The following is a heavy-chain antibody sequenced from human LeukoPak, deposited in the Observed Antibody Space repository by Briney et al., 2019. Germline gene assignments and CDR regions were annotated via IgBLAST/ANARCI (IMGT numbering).Heavy chain of an antibody. CDR2: IYYSGST. J-gene: IGHJ4*02. D-gene: IGHD3-22*01. CDR3: AREYYFESTGYLY. Sequence: SETLSLTCTVSGGSISSSSYYWGWIRQPPGKGLEWIGSIYYSGSTYYNPSLKSRVTISVDTSKNHFSVKLSSVTAADTAVYYCAREYYFESTGYLYWGQGILVTVSS. V-gene: IGHV4-39*02. CDR1: GGSISSSSYY.